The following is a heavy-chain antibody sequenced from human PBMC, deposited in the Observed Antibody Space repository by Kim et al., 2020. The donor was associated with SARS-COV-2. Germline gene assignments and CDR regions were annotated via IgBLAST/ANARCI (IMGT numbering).Heavy chain of an antibody. V-gene: IGHV1-69*13. J-gene: IGHJ4*02. CDR1: GGTFSSYA. CDR2: IIPIFGTA. D-gene: IGHD3-22*01. CDR3: ASDSVTPETYYYDSSGFQIPFDY. Sequence: SVKVSCKASGGTFSSYAISWVRQAPGQGLEWMGGIIPIFGTANYAQKFQGRVTITADESTSTAYMELSSLRSEDTAVYYCASDSVTPETYYYDSSGFQIPFDYWGQGTLVAVSS.